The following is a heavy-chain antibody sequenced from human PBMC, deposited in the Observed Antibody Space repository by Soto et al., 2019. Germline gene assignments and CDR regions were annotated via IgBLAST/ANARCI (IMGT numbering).Heavy chain of an antibody. D-gene: IGHD3-22*01. V-gene: IGHV1-69*13. J-gene: IGHJ4*02. CDR1: GGTFSSYA. CDR3: ARADYDSSGYYYLDY. CDR2: IIPIFGTA. Sequence: SVKVSCKASGGTFSSYAISRVRQAPGQGLEWMGGIIPIFGTANYAHKFQGRVTITADESTSTAYMELSSLRSEDTAVYYCARADYDSSGYYYLDYWGQGTLVTVSS.